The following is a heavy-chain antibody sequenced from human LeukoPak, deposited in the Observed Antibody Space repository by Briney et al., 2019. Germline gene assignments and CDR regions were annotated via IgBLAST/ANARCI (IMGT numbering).Heavy chain of an antibody. V-gene: IGHV4-34*01. CDR2: INHSRST. J-gene: IGHJ6*03. Sequence: PSETLSLTCAVYGGSFSGYYWSWIRQPPGKGLGWTGEINHSRSTNYNPSLKSRVTISVDTSKNQFSPKLSSVTAADTAVYYCARVPAAGYYYYYYMDVWGKGTTVTVSS. CDR3: ARVPAAGYYYYYYMDV. CDR1: GGSFSGYY. D-gene: IGHD6-13*01.